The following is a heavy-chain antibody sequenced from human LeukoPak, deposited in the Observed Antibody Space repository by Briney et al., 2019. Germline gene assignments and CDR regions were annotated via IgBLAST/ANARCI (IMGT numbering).Heavy chain of an antibody. CDR2: ISGSGGST. D-gene: IGHD3-10*01. Sequence: GGSLRLSCAASGFTFSSYAMSWVRQAPGKGLEWVSAISGSGGSTYYADSVKGRFTISRDNSKNTLYLQMNSLRAEDTAVYYCAIDQGAGYYGSGNDYWGQGTLVTVSS. V-gene: IGHV3-23*01. J-gene: IGHJ4*02. CDR3: AIDQGAGYYGSGNDY. CDR1: GFTFSSYA.